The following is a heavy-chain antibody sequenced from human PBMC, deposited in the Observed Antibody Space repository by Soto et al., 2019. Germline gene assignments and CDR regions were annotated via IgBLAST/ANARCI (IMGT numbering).Heavy chain of an antibody. CDR3: ARQRTSVVTQAYFDV. CDR2: IYYSGST. CDR1: GDSISSRSYY. Sequence: SEPLSLTCTVTGDSISSRSYYWGWIRQPPGKGLEWIGSIYYSGSTYNNPSLRSRVSMSIDTSKDQFSLKLKSVTAADTALYFCARQRTSVVTQAYFDVWGQGSLVTVSS. V-gene: IGHV4-39*01. D-gene: IGHD2-21*02. J-gene: IGHJ4*02.